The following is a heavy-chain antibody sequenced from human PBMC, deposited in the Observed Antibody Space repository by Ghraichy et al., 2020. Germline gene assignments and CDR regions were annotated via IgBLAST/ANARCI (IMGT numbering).Heavy chain of an antibody. J-gene: IGHJ3*02. Sequence: SETLSLTCTVSGGSISSYYWSWIRQPPGKGLEWIGYIYYSGSTNYNPSLKSRVTISVDTSKNQFSLKLSSVTAADTAVYYCAREARFLEWLEGERVELDAFDIWGQGTMVTVSS. D-gene: IGHD3-3*01. CDR3: AREARFLEWLEGERVELDAFDI. V-gene: IGHV4-59*01. CDR1: GGSISSYY. CDR2: IYYSGST.